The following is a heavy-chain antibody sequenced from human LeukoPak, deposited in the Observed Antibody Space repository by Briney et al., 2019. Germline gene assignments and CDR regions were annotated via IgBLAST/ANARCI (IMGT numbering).Heavy chain of an antibody. V-gene: IGHV1-69*13. CDR2: IIPNFGTT. J-gene: IGHJ4*02. CDR1: GGTFSSHA. Sequence: ASVKVSCKATGGTFSSHAISWVRQAPGQGLEWMGGIIPNFGTTNYAQNFQGRVTITADESTGIVYMELSSLRSEDTAVYYCARSRGSCYSCGDYWGQGTLVTVSS. CDR3: ARSRGSCYSCGDY. D-gene: IGHD2-15*01.